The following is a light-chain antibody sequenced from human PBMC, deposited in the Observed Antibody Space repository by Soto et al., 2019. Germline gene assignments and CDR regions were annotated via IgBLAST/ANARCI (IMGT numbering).Light chain of an antibody. CDR1: SGHSNYA. Sequence: QLVLTQSPSASASLGASVKLTCTLSSGHSNYAIAWHQQQSEKGPRYLMKLNSDGSHSKGDGIPDRFSSSSSGAERYLTISRLQSEDEADYYCQCWGSGIVVFGGGTKLTVL. CDR3: QCWGSGIVV. V-gene: IGLV4-69*01. J-gene: IGLJ2*01. CDR2: LNSDGSH.